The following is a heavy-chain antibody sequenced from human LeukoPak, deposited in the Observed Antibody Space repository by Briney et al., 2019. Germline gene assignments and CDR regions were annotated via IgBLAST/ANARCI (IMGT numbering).Heavy chain of an antibody. D-gene: IGHD6-13*01. CDR2: IYSGGST. V-gene: IGHV3-53*01. J-gene: IGHJ4*02. Sequence: GGSLRLSCAASGFTFSRHWMTWVCQAPGRGLEWVSVIYSGGSTYYADSVKGRFTISRDNSKNTMYLQMTSLRADDTAVYYCARGHTNSWPFDYWGQGALVTVSS. CDR3: ARGHTNSWPFDY. CDR1: GFTFSRHW.